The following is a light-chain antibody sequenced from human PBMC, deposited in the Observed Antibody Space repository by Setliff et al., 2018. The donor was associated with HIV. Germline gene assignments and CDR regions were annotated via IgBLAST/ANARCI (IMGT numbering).Light chain of an antibody. CDR3: GSYTSSSTSYV. Sequence: QSVLTQPASVSGSPGQSITISCTGTSSDVGGYNYVSWYRQHPGKAPKLMIYDVSNRPSGVSNRFSGSKSDNTASLTISGLQAEDEADYYCGSYTSSSTSYVFGTGTKVTVL. V-gene: IGLV2-14*01. CDR1: SSDVGGYNY. CDR2: DVS. J-gene: IGLJ1*01.